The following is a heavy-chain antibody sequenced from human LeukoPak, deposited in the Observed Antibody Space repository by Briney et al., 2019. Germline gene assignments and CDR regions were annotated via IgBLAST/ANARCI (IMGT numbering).Heavy chain of an antibody. CDR2: INAGNGNT. CDR1: GYTFTSYA. Sequence: ASVKVSCKASGYTFTSYAMHWVRQAPGQRLEWMGWINAGNGNTKYSQKFQGRVTITRDTSASTAYMELSSLRSEDTAVYYCARGSEMARTFDYWGQGTLVTVSS. D-gene: IGHD5-24*01. V-gene: IGHV1-3*01. J-gene: IGHJ4*02. CDR3: ARGSEMARTFDY.